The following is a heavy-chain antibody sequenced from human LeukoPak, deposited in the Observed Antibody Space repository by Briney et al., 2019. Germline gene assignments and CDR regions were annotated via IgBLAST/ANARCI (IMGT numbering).Heavy chain of an antibody. CDR3: ARDPYSHGG. Sequence: HPGGSLRLSCAASGFTFSSYVMHWVRQAPGKGLEWVAIISYDGSNEYYADSVKGRFTISRDNAKNSLCLQMNSLRAEDTAVYYCARDPYSHGGWGQGTLVTVSS. CDR1: GFTFSSYV. J-gene: IGHJ4*02. CDR2: ISYDGSNE. D-gene: IGHD5-18*01. V-gene: IGHV3-30*04.